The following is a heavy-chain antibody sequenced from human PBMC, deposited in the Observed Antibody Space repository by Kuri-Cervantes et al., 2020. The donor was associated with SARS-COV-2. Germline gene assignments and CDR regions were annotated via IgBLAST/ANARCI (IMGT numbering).Heavy chain of an antibody. CDR1: GFTFSSYI. J-gene: IGHJ2*01. Sequence: GESLKISCAASGFTFSSYIMNWVRQAPGKGLEWVSYISSSSSTIYYADSVKGRFTLSRNNAKNSLYLQMNSLRAEDAAVYYCAIDVISRAHYWYFDLWGHGTLVTVSS. D-gene: IGHD3-10*01. CDR2: ISSSSSTI. V-gene: IGHV3-48*01. CDR3: AIDVISRAHYWYFDL.